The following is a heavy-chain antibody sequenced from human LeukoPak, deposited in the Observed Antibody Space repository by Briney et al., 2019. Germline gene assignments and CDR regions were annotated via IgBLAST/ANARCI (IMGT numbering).Heavy chain of an antibody. CDR2: IYHSGST. CDR1: GGSITTYY. V-gene: IGHV4-59*01. Sequence: KPSETLSLTCTVSGGSITTYYWSWIRQPPGKGLEWIGYIYHSGSTNYNPSLKSRVTTSVDASKNQISLKLSSVTAADTAVYYCARVITIFGVASAIDYWGQGTLVTVSS. CDR3: ARVITIFGVASAIDY. D-gene: IGHD3-3*01. J-gene: IGHJ4*02.